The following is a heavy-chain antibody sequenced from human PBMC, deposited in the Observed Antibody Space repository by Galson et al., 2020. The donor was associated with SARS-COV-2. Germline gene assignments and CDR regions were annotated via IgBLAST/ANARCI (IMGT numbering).Heavy chain of an antibody. CDR3: ARLFFPYVPAARRYYYYMDV. Sequence: GGSLRLSCAASGFTFSDYYMSWIRQAPGKGLEWVSYISSSGSTIYYADSVKGRFTISRDNAKNSLYLQMNSLRAEDTAVYYCARLFFPYVPAARRYYYYMDVWGKGTTVTVSS. J-gene: IGHJ6*03. V-gene: IGHV3-11*04. CDR1: GFTFSDYY. CDR2: ISSSGSTI. D-gene: IGHD2-2*01.